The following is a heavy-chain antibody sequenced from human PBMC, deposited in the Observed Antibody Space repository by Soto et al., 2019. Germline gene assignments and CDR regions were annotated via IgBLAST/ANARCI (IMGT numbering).Heavy chain of an antibody. Sequence: QLQLQESGPGLLKPSETLSLTCIVSGGSISSSTPYYWAWIRQPPGKGLEWIGSINYRGTAYYTTSLTSRLTMSVDTSKNQFSLSVNSVTAADTAVYYCARLSYCYSDGCIFDSWGQGTLVTVSS. CDR2: INYRGTA. CDR1: GGSISSSTPYY. CDR3: ARLSYCYSDGCIFDS. D-gene: IGHD2-21*01. J-gene: IGHJ4*02. V-gene: IGHV4-39*01.